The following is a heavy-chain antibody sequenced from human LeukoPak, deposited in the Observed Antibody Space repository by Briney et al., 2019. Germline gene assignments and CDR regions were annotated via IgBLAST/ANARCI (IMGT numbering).Heavy chain of an antibody. Sequence: GGSLRLSCEASGFTFSRCDMHWVRQSPGKGLEWVTFIRYDGGHKYYAASVKGRLTISRDNSNNTLYLQMSSLRPEDTAVYYCVRDAGRGYFDSWGQGTLVTVSS. J-gene: IGHJ4*02. CDR1: GFTFSRCD. V-gene: IGHV3-30*02. CDR3: VRDAGRGYFDS. CDR2: IRYDGGHK.